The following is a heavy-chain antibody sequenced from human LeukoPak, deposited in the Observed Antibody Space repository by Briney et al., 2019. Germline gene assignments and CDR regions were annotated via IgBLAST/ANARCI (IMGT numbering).Heavy chain of an antibody. CDR1: GFTFSDYC. V-gene: IGHV3-11*01. Sequence: GGSLRLSCAVSGFTFSDYCMSWIRQAPGKGLEWVSYISSGGSTISHADSVKGRFTISRDNAENSLYLQMNSLRAEDTAVYYCGRIAINANNGMDVWGQGTTVTVSS. CDR2: ISSGGSTI. CDR3: GRIAINANNGMDV. D-gene: IGHD1/OR15-1a*01. J-gene: IGHJ6*02.